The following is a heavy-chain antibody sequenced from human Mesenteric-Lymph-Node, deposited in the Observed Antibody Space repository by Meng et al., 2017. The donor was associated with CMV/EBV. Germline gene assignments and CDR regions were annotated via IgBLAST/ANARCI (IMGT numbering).Heavy chain of an antibody. CDR3: ARGRLLYYYYYGMDV. CDR1: GGSFSGYY. J-gene: IGHJ6*02. V-gene: IGHV4-34*01. D-gene: IGHD2-15*01. CDR2: INHSGST. Sequence: SETLSLTCAVYGGSFSGYYWSWIRQHPAKGLEWIGEINHSGSTNYNPSLKSRGTISVDTSKNQFSLKLSSVTAADTAVYYCARGRLLYYYYYGMDVWGQGTTVTVSS.